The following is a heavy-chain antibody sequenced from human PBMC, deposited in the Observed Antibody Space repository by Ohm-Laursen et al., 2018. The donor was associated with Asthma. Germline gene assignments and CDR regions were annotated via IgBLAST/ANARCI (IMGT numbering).Heavy chain of an antibody. J-gene: IGHJ4*02. Sequence: TLSLTCTVSGGFVSSGAYYWSWIRQPPGKGLEWIGYIFYTGITNYSPSLKSRVTMSVDTSKNQFSLKLSSVTAADTAVYYCARHLSGYFDYWGQGTLVTVSS. CDR1: GGFVSSGAYY. D-gene: IGHD3-10*01. CDR3: ARHLSGYFDY. CDR2: IFYTGIT. V-gene: IGHV4-61*08.